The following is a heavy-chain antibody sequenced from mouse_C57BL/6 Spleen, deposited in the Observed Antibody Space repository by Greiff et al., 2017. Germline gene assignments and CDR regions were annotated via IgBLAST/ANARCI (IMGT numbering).Heavy chain of an antibody. CDR3: TTGANPYYFDD. CDR1: GFNIKDDY. J-gene: IGHJ2*01. CDR2: IDPENGDT. D-gene: IGHD4-1*01. V-gene: IGHV14-4*01. Sequence: EVQLQESGAELVRPGASVKLSCTASGFNIKDDYMHWVKQRPEQGLEWIGWIDPENGDTEYASKFQGKATIPADTSSNTAYLQLSSLTSEDTAVYYCTTGANPYYFDDWGQGTTLTVSS.